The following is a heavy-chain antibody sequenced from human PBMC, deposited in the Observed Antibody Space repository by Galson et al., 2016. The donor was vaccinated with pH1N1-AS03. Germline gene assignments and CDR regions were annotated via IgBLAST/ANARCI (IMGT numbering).Heavy chain of an antibody. CDR2: VIPTLGIT. Sequence: SVKVSCKASGDTFSNYAISWVRQAPGQGLEWMGGVIPTLGITKHAQNFQDRVTITADKSTSTVYLELSSLRSEDTAAYYWARGKGDGYNLGAVEYWGQGTQVTVSS. CDR1: GDTFSNYA. J-gene: IGHJ4*02. V-gene: IGHV1-69*10. D-gene: IGHD5-24*01. CDR3: ARGKGDGYNLGAVEY.